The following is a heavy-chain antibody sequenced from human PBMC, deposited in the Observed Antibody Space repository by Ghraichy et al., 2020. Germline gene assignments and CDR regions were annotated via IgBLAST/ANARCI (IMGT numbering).Heavy chain of an antibody. CDR3: AGGLKGVWGSYRFPPIY. D-gene: IGHD3-16*02. V-gene: IGHV1-8*02. J-gene: IGHJ4*02. CDR2: MNPNSDNT. Sequence: ASVKVSCKASGYTFTSYDINWVRQATGQGLEWTGWMNPNSDNTGYAQKFQGRVTMTRNTSISPAYMELSSLRSEDTAVYYCAGGLKGVWGSYRFPPIYWGQGTLVTVSS. CDR1: GYTFTSYD.